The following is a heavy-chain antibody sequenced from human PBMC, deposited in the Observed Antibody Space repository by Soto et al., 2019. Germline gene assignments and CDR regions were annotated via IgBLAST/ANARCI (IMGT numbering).Heavy chain of an antibody. Sequence: EVQLVESGGGLVQTGGALRLSCAASGFTFSGSWMHWVRQAPGKGLVWVSRINGDGSGTSYADFVKGRFTISRDDAKNTLFLQMNGMRADDTSVYYCASGIFGSGTDNDYWGQGTLVTVSS. CDR2: INGDGSGT. CDR3: ASGIFGSGTDNDY. V-gene: IGHV3-74*01. J-gene: IGHJ4*02. CDR1: GFTFSGSW. D-gene: IGHD3-10*01.